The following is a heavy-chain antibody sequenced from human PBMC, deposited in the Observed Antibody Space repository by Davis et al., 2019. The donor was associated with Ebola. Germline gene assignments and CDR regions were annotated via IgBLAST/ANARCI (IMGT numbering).Heavy chain of an antibody. V-gene: IGHV3-7*03. CDR2: IKQDGSEK. Sequence: GGSLRLSCAASGFPFDNFFMRWVRQSPGKGLEWVANIKQDGSEKYYVDSVKGRFTISRDNAKNSLYLQMTSLRAEDTAVYYCARGYGTYYYYYGMDVWGQGTTVTVSS. CDR1: GFPFDNFF. J-gene: IGHJ6*02. CDR3: ARGYGTYYYYYGMDV. D-gene: IGHD1-14*01.